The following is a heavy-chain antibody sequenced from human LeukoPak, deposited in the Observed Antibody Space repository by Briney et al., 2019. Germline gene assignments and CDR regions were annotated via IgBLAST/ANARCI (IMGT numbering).Heavy chain of an antibody. V-gene: IGHV4-61*02. Sequence: SETLSLTCTVSGGSISSGSYYWSWIRQPAGKGLEWIGRIYTSGSTNYNPSLKSRVTISVDTSKNQFSLKLSSVTAADTAVYYCARAVYSGYDDNAFDIWGQGTMVTVSS. CDR2: IYTSGST. D-gene: IGHD5-12*01. CDR3: ARAVYSGYDDNAFDI. J-gene: IGHJ3*02. CDR1: GGSISSGSYY.